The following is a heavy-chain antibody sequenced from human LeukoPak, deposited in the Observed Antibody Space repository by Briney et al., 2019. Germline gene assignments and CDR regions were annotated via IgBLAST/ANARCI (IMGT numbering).Heavy chain of an antibody. Sequence: SVKVSCKASGGTFSSYAISWVRQAPGQGLEWMGRIIPILGIANYAQKFQGRVTITADKSTSTAYMELSSLRSEDMAVYYCARVSGSRSDYWGQGTLVTVSS. CDR1: GGTFSSYA. V-gene: IGHV1-69*04. CDR2: IIPILGIA. J-gene: IGHJ4*02. CDR3: ARVSGSRSDY. D-gene: IGHD1-26*01.